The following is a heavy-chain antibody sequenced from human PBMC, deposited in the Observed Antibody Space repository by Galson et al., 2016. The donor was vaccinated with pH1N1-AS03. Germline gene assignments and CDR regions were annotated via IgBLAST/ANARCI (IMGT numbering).Heavy chain of an antibody. D-gene: IGHD5-12*01. CDR2: MNQDESVI. CDR3: ARDLGGYDPFDY. CDR1: GFIFSNFW. V-gene: IGHV3-7*01. Sequence: SLRLSCAASGFIFSNFWMTWVRQAPGKGLEWVANMNQDESVINYVESVKGRFTVSRDNAKSSLFLQMNSLRVEDTAVYYCARDLGGYDPFDYWGQGTRVTVSS. J-gene: IGHJ4*02.